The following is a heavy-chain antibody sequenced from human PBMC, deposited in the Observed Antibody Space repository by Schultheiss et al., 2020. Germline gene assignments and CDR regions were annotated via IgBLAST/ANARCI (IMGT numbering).Heavy chain of an antibody. CDR3: ARGPLAHGSLGY. Sequence: SETLSLTCTVSGGSISSYYWSWIRQPPGKGLEWIGYIYYSGSTNYNPSLKSRVTISVDTSKNQFSLKLSSVTGADTAVYYCARGPLAHGSLGYWGQGTLVTVSS. CDR2: IYYSGST. CDR1: GGSISSYY. J-gene: IGHJ4*02. V-gene: IGHV4-59*01. D-gene: IGHD5-24*01.